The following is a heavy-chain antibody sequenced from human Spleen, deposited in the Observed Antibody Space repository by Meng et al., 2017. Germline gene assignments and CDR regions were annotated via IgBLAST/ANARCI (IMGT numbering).Heavy chain of an antibody. Sequence: QVQLQLWAAGLLKPSETLSRTCVVSGGSFSDYYWSWIRQPPGKGLEWIGEINHSGSTNYNPSLESRATISVDTSQNNLSLKLSSVTAADSAVYYCARGPTTMAHDFDYWGQGTLVTVSS. CDR3: ARGPTTMAHDFDY. D-gene: IGHD4-11*01. V-gene: IGHV4-34*01. CDR2: INHSGST. CDR1: GGSFSDYY. J-gene: IGHJ4*02.